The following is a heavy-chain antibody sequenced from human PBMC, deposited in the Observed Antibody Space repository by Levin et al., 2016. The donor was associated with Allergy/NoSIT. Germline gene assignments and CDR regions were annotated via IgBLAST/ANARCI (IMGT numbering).Heavy chain of an antibody. D-gene: IGHD3-16*01. CDR1: GGSISSSNW. V-gene: IGHV4-4*02. CDR2: IYHSGST. Sequence: SETLSLTCAVSGGSISSSNWWSWVRQPPGKGLEWIGDIYHSGSTNYNPSLKSRVTISVDKSKNQFSLKLSSVTAADTAVYYCARDVRSMITSEGFDIWGRGTLVTVSS. J-gene: IGHJ2*01. CDR3: ARDVRSMITSEGFDI.